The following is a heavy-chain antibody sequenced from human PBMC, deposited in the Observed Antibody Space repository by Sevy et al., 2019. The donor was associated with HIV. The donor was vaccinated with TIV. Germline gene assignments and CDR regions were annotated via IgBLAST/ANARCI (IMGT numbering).Heavy chain of an antibody. CDR2: IKQDGSMK. J-gene: IGHJ4*02. CDR1: GFTFSSYW. D-gene: IGHD6-13*01. Sequence: GGFLRLSCAGSGFTFSSYWMTWVRQAPGTGLEWVANIKQDGSMKYYVNSVKGRFTISRDNAKNSVYLQMNSLRAEATAIYYCARSIAAIGPDYWGQGTLVTVSS. V-gene: IGHV3-7*01. CDR3: ARSIAAIGPDY.